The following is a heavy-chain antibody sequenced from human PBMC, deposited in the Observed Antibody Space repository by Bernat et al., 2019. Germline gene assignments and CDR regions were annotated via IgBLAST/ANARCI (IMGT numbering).Heavy chain of an antibody. CDR1: GFTFSSYA. Sequence: EVQLLESGGGLVQPGGSLRLSCAASGFTFSSYAMSWVRQAPGKGLEWVSAISGSGGSTYYADSVKGRFTISRDNSKNTLYLQMNSLRAEDTAVYYCAKDWASHYYDSSGIDYWGQGTLVTVSS. CDR2: ISGSGGST. V-gene: IGHV3-23*01. CDR3: AKDWASHYYDSSGIDY. D-gene: IGHD3-22*01. J-gene: IGHJ4*02.